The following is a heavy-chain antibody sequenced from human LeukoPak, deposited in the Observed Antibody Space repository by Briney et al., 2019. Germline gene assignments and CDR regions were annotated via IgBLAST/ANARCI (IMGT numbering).Heavy chain of an antibody. CDR1: GFTFSSYE. J-gene: IGHJ4*02. Sequence: GGSLRLSCAASGFTFSSYEMNWVRQAPGKGLEWVSYISSSGSTIYYADSVKGRFTISRDNAKNSLYLQMNSLRADDTAVYYCAKDREAAYCSSTSCYREDFDYWGQGTLVTVSS. V-gene: IGHV3-48*03. CDR2: ISSSGSTI. CDR3: AKDREAAYCSSTSCYREDFDY. D-gene: IGHD2-2*02.